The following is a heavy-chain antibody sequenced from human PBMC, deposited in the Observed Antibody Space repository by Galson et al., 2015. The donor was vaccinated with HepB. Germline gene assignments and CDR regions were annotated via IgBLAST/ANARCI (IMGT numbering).Heavy chain of an antibody. V-gene: IGHV1-46*01. CDR3: ARVMEYCSSTSCYFVEAFDI. J-gene: IGHJ3*02. Sequence: SVKVSCKASGYTFTSYYMHWVRQAPGQGLEWMGIINPSGGSTSYAQKFQGRVTMTRDTSTSTVYMELSSLRSGDTAVYYCARVMEYCSSTSCYFVEAFDIWGQGTMVTVSS. D-gene: IGHD2-2*01. CDR2: INPSGGST. CDR1: GYTFTSYY.